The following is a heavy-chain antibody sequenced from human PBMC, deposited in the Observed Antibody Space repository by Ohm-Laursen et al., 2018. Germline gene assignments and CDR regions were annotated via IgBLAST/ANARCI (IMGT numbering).Heavy chain of an antibody. CDR2: IKQDGSEK. Sequence: SLRLSCAASGFTFSRDWMSWVRQAPGKGLGWVANIKQDGSEKYYVDSVKGRFTISRDNAKNSLYLQMNSLRAEDTAVYYCTRDSFYSNYVWGQGILVTVSS. V-gene: IGHV3-7*01. J-gene: IGHJ4*02. CDR1: GFTFSRDW. D-gene: IGHD4-11*01. CDR3: TRDSFYSNYV.